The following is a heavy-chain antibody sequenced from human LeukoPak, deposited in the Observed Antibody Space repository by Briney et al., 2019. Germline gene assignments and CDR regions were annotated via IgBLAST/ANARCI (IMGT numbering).Heavy chain of an antibody. CDR3: ARLTIGDYGDRESGFDY. CDR1: GGSFSSYA. Sequence: SVKVSCKASGGSFSSYAISWVRQAPGQGLEWMGGILPIVNTADYAQKFQGRVTITADESTSTAYMDLSSLRSEDTAVYYCARLTIGDYGDRESGFDYWGQGTLVTVSS. V-gene: IGHV1-69*13. CDR2: ILPIVNTA. J-gene: IGHJ4*02. D-gene: IGHD4-17*01.